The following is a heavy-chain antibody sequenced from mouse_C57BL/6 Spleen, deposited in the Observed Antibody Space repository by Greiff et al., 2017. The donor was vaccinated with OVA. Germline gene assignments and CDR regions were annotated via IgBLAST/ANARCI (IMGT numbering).Heavy chain of an antibody. CDR1: GYTFTGYW. CDR3: ARIFYYGSSEFAY. CDR2: ILTGSGST. V-gene: IGHV1-9*01. D-gene: IGHD1-1*01. J-gene: IGHJ3*01. Sequence: VKLQQSGAELMKPGASVKLSCKATGYTFTGYWIEWVKQRPGHGLEWIGEILTGSGSTNYNEKFKGKATFTADTSSNTAYMQLSSLTTDDSAIYYCARIFYYGSSEFAYWGQGTLVTVSA.